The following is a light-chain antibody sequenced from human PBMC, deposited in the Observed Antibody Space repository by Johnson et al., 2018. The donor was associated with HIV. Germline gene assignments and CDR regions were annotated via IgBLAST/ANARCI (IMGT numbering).Light chain of an antibody. Sequence: QSVLKQPPSVSAAPGQKVTISCSGSSSNIGNNYVSWYQQLPGTAPKLLIYDNNKRPSGIPDRFSGSKSGTSATLGITGLQTGDEADYYCGTWDSSLGAHYVFGTGTKVTVL. J-gene: IGLJ1*01. CDR2: DNN. CDR1: SSNIGNNY. V-gene: IGLV1-51*01. CDR3: GTWDSSLGAHYV.